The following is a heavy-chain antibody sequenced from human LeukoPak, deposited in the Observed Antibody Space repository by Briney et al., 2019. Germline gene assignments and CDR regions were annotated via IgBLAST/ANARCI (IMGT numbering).Heavy chain of an antibody. D-gene: IGHD3-22*01. CDR2: IGLSGSPL. J-gene: IGHJ4*02. CDR3: ARKDFSSGSFSY. CDR1: GFPFTRFY. V-gene: IGHV3-11*04. Sequence: KSGGSLRLSCAVSGFPFTRFYMSWIRQAPGRGLEWISYIGLSGSPLEYADSVRGRFTISRDNAKNSLYLEMNSLRPEDTAVYYCARKDFSSGSFSYWGQGTLATVSS.